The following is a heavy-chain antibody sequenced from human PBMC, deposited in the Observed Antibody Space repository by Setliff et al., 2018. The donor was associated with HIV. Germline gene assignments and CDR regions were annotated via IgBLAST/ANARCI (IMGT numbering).Heavy chain of an antibody. V-gene: IGHV1-8*01. D-gene: IGHD6-19*01. J-gene: IGHJ4*02. CDR1: GYTFTTHD. CDR2: VSPNSDNR. Sequence: ASVKVSCKASGYTFTTHDNTHDINWVRQAPGQGLEWMGWVSPNSDNRGYAQKLQGRVTMTRDTSISTAYMELSSLRSEDTAVYYCARKYTGGPLDYWGQGTLVTVSS. CDR3: ARKYTGGPLDY.